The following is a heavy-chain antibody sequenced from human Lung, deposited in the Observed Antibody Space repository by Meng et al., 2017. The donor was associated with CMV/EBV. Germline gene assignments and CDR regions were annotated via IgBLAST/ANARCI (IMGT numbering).Heavy chain of an antibody. D-gene: IGHD3-10*01. CDR2: INHGGTT. CDR1: GGSFSGYF. J-gene: IGHJ2*01. V-gene: IGHV4-34*01. CDR3: ARRNYYGSASDWSFDL. Sequence: SXTXSLXCAVYGGSFSGYFWSWIRQPPEKGLEWVGEINHGGTTTYKPSLKSRVTISLDTSKNQFSLRLNSVTAADTAVYYCARRNYYGSASDWSFDLWGRGXLVTVSS.